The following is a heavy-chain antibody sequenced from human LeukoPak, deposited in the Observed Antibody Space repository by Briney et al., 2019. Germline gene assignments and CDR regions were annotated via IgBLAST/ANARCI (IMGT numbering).Heavy chain of an antibody. CDR3: ARVGGSDGSAYFGNDY. V-gene: IGHV1-2*02. D-gene: IGHD3-22*01. CDR1: GYTFTDFY. CDR2: INPNSGGT. J-gene: IGHJ4*02. Sequence: GASVKVSCKASGYTFTDFYMHWVRQAPGQGLEWMGWINPNSGGTNYAQRFQGRVTMTRDTSITTASMELGSLTSDDTAVYYCARVGGSDGSAYFGNDYWGQGTLVIVSS.